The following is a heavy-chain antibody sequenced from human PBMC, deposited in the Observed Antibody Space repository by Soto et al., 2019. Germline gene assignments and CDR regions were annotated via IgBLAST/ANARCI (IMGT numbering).Heavy chain of an antibody. J-gene: IGHJ4*02. CDR1: GFTFSSYA. CDR3: AREIERLLGY. CDR2: ISDDGRNK. D-gene: IGHD3-3*01. Sequence: QVQLVESGGGVVQPGRSLRLSCAASGFTFSSYAMHWVRQAPGKGLEWVAVISDDGRNKYYEDSVKGRFTISRDNSKNTLYLQMNSLRAEDTGVYYCAREIERLLGYWGQGTLVTVSS. V-gene: IGHV3-30*04.